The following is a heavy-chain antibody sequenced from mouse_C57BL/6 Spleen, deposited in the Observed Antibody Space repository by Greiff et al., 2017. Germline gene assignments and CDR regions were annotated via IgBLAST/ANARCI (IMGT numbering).Heavy chain of an antibody. CDR3: AREAVYYDYDGAY. V-gene: IGHV1-64*01. CDR1: GYTFTSYW. J-gene: IGHJ3*01. CDR2: IHPNSGST. D-gene: IGHD2-4*01. Sequence: VQLQQPGAELVKPGASVKLSCKASGYTFTSYWMHWVKQRPGQGLEWIGMIHPNSGSTNYNEKFKSKATLTVDKSSSTAYMQLSSLTSEDSAVYYCAREAVYYDYDGAYWGQGTLVTVSA.